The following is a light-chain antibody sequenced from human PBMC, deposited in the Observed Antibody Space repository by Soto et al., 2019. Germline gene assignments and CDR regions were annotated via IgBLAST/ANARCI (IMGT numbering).Light chain of an antibody. CDR1: RSDVGGYNY. CDR3: SSYTTSSTLPYV. V-gene: IGLV2-14*01. J-gene: IGLJ1*01. Sequence: QSALTQPASVSGSPGQTITISCTGTRSDVGGYNYVSWYRQHPGKAPKLMISEVSNRPSGVSNRFSGSKSGNTASLTISGLQAEDEADYYCSSYTTSSTLPYVFGTGTKVTVL. CDR2: EVS.